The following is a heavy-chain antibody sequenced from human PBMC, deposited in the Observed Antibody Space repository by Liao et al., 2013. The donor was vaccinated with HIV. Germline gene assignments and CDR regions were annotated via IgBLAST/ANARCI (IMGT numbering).Heavy chain of an antibody. V-gene: IGHV4-34*01. D-gene: IGHD2-8*01. CDR2: INHSGST. CDR3: VRGRGKRFCIHGVCSRLYYMDV. J-gene: IGHJ6*04. Sequence: QVQLQQWGAGLLKPSETLSLTCAIYGGSFRDFYWGWIRQPPEKGLEWIGEINHSGSTNYNPSLKSRITISEDTSRNQFSLNLTSVTAADTAVYYCVRGRGKRFCIHGVCSRLYYMDVWAEGTTVTVSS. CDR1: GGSFRDFY.